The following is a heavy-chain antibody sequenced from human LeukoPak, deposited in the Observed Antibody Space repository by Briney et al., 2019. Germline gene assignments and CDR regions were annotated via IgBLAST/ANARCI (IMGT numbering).Heavy chain of an antibody. CDR2: IIPIFGTA. CDR3: AHARDCSSTSCYQYYFDY. J-gene: IGHJ4*02. Sequence: SVKVSCKASGGTFSSYAISWVRQAPGQGLEWMGGIIPIFGTANYAQKFQGRVTITADKSTSTAYMELSSLRSEDTALYYCAHARDCSSTSCYQYYFDYWGQGTLVTVSS. CDR1: GGTFSSYA. D-gene: IGHD2-2*01. V-gene: IGHV1-69*06.